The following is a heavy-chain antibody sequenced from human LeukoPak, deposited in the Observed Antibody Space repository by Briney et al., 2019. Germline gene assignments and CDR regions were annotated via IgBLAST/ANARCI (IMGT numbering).Heavy chain of an antibody. V-gene: IGHV4-39*07. Sequence: SETLSLTCTVSGGSISSSSYYWGWIRQPPGKGLEWIGSIYYSGSTYYNPSLKSRVTISVDTSKNQFSLKLSSVTAADTAVYYCASDRIAVAGYAEYFQHWGQGTLVTVSS. CDR1: GGSISSSSYY. D-gene: IGHD6-19*01. CDR3: ASDRIAVAGYAEYFQH. J-gene: IGHJ1*01. CDR2: IYYSGST.